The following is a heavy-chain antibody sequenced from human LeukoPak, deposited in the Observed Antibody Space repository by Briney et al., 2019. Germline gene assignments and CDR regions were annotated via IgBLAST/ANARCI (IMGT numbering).Heavy chain of an antibody. CDR1: VGSFSGYH. CDR3: ARGQGATVPKVGKNWFDP. J-gene: IGHJ5*02. Sequence: SETLSLTCAVYVGSFSGYHWNWIRQPPGKGPEWIGEVNESGGTNINPSLRSRIILSVDTSMNQFSLKLISVTAADTGVYYCARGQGATVPKVGKNWFDPWGHGTRVIVSP. CDR2: VNESGGT. D-gene: IGHD1-26*01. V-gene: IGHV4-34*01.